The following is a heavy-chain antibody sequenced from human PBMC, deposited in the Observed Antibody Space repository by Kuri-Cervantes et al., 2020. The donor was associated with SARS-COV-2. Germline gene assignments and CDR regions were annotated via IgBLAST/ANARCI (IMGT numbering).Heavy chain of an antibody. CDR2: IIPMFGTA. CDR1: GGTFTTYA. V-gene: IGHV1-69*06. J-gene: IGHJ6*02. CDR3: ARDRPVAAADWEYYYYYGMDV. Sequence: SVKVSCKASGGTFTTYAVSWVRQAPGQGLEWVGGIIPMFGTAEYAQKFKGRATITADKSTGTVYMELRSLRSDDTAVYYCARDRPVAAADWEYYYYYGMDVWGQGTTVTVSS. D-gene: IGHD6-13*01.